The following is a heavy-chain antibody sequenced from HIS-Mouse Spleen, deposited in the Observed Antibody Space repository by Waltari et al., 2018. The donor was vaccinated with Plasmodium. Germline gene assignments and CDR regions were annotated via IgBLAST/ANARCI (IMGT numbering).Heavy chain of an antibody. J-gene: IGHJ3*02. D-gene: IGHD4-17*01. Sequence: EVQLVESGGGLIQPGGSLRLSCVPSGFTVSRNYMSWARQAPGKGLEWVSGIYSGGSTYYADSVKGRFTISRDNSKNTLYLQMNSLRAEDTAVYYCASKTTVTNHAFDIWGQGTMVTVSS. CDR2: IYSGGST. CDR1: GFTVSRNY. CDR3: ASKTTVTNHAFDI. V-gene: IGHV3-53*01.